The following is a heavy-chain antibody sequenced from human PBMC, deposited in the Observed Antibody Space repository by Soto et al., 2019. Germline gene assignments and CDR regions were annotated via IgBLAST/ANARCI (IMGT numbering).Heavy chain of an antibody. CDR3: ARGAGSTGQHDY. J-gene: IGHJ4*02. CDR2: IYYSGST. D-gene: IGHD3-10*01. Sequence: PSETLSLTCTVSGGSISSGDYYWSWIRQPPGKGLEWIGYIYYSGSTYYNPSLKSRVTISVDTSKNQFSLKLSSVTAADTAVYYCARGAGSTGQHDYWGQGTLVTVSS. CDR1: GGSISSGDYY. V-gene: IGHV4-30-4*01.